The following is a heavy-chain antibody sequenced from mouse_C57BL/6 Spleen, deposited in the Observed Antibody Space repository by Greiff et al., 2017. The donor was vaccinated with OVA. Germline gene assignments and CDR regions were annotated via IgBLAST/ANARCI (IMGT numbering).Heavy chain of an antibody. D-gene: IGHD2-3*01. CDR2: IHPNSGST. V-gene: IGHV1-64*01. Sequence: QVQLQQPGAELVKPGASVKLSCKASGYTFTSYWMHWVKQRPGQGLEWIGMIHPNSGSTNYNEKFKSKATLTVDKSSSTDYMQLSSLTSEDSAVYDCARYDGYPDYWGQGTTLTVSS. CDR1: GYTFTSYW. CDR3: ARYDGYPDY. J-gene: IGHJ2*01.